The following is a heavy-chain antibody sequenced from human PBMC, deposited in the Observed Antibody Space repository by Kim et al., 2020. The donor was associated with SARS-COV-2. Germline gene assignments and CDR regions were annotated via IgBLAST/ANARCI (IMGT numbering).Heavy chain of an antibody. CDR1: GGSISSYY. CDR3: ARVVVVPAANWYFDL. Sequence: SETLSLTCTVSGGSISSYYWSWIRQPPGKGLEWIGYIYYSGSTNYNPSLKSRVTISVDTSKNQFSLKLSSVTAADTAVYYCARVVVVPAANWYFDLWGRGTLVTVYS. CDR2: IYYSGST. V-gene: IGHV4-59*01. J-gene: IGHJ2*01. D-gene: IGHD2-2*01.